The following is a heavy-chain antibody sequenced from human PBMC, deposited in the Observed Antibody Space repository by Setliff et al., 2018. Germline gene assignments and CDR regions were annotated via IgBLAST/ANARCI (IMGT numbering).Heavy chain of an antibody. CDR3: ARQPSSGAYYNPRPYYFDY. V-gene: IGHV4-34*01. Sequence: SETLSLTCAVYGGSFSSYYWNWIRQPPGKGLEWIGEIHHSGSTKYNPSLKSRVTISVDTSKNQFSLRLSSVTAADTAVYYCARQPSSGAYYNPRPYYFDYWGQGTLVTV. J-gene: IGHJ4*02. CDR2: IHHSGST. D-gene: IGHD3-10*01. CDR1: GGSFSSYY.